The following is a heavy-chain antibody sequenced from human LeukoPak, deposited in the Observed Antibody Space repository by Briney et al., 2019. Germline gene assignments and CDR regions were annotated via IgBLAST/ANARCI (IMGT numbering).Heavy chain of an antibody. D-gene: IGHD2-2*02. CDR2: IWYDGSNK. J-gene: IGHJ6*03. V-gene: IGHV3-33*01. CDR3: ARERSSRYTGFCYYYYYMDV. Sequence: GGSLRLSCAASGFTFSSYGMHWVRQAPGKGLEWVAVIWYDGSNKYYADSVKGRFTISRDNSKNTLYLQMNSLRAEDTAVYYCARERSSRYTGFCYYYYYMDVWGKGTTVTVSS. CDR1: GFTFSSYG.